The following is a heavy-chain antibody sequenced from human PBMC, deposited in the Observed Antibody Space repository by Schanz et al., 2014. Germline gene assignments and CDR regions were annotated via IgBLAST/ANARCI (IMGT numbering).Heavy chain of an antibody. CDR2: ISPYNGNT. D-gene: IGHD2-2*01. CDR1: GYTFTSYG. Sequence: QVQLVQSGDEVKKPGASVKVSCKASGYTFTSYGISWVRQAPGQGLEWMGWISPYNGNTNYAQKLEGRDTMIADTSTNTAYMDLRSLRSDDTAVYYCARDRRRYCSTASCLHDNWFDPWGQGTLVIVSS. CDR3: ARDRRRYCSTASCLHDNWFDP. V-gene: IGHV1-18*01. J-gene: IGHJ5*02.